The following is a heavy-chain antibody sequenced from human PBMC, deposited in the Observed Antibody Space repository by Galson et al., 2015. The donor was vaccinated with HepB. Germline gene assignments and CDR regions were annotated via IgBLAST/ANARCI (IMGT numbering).Heavy chain of an antibody. CDR3: AREYGGRFDY. Sequence: VLGWAVEAPGEGPEWVWLCRAPGNRTSFAQYVQSRVAVSADYSDNTLSLQMDNLRAEDTAIYYCAREYGGRFDYWGQGTLVTVSS. D-gene: IGHD3-10*01. V-gene: IGHV3-23*01. CDR2: CRAPGNRT. J-gene: IGHJ4*02. CDR1: V.